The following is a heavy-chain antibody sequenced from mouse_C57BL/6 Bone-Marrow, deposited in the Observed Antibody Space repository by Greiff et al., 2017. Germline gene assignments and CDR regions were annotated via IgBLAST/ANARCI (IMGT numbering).Heavy chain of an antibody. V-gene: IGHV1-55*01. CDR2: IYPGSGST. CDR3: ARGTTVVATDY. CDR1: GYTFTSYW. J-gene: IGHJ2*01. D-gene: IGHD1-1*01. Sequence: QVQLQQPGAELVKPGASVKMSCTASGYTFTSYWITWVKQRPGQGLEWIGDIYPGSGSTNYNEKFKSKATLTVDTSSSTAYMQLSSLTSEDSAVYYCARGTTVVATDYWGQGTTLTVSS.